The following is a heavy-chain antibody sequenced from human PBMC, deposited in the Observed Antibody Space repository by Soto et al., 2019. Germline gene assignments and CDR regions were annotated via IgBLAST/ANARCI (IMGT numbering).Heavy chain of an antibody. J-gene: IGHJ5*02. CDR1: GFTFSSYA. D-gene: IGHD6-6*01. Sequence: GGSLRLPCAASGFTFSSYAMSWVRQAPGKGLEWVSAISGSGGSTYYADSVKGRFTISRDNSKNTLYLQMNSLRAEDTAVYYCAKDIAARPVYNWFDPWGQGTLVTVSS. CDR2: ISGSGGST. V-gene: IGHV3-23*01. CDR3: AKDIAARPVYNWFDP.